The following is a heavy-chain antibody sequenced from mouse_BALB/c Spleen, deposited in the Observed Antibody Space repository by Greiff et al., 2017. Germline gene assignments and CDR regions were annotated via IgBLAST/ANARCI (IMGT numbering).Heavy chain of an antibody. J-gene: IGHJ4*01. CDR1: GYTFTSYT. D-gene: IGHD2-14*01. CDR2: INPSSGYT. Sequence: VQLVESGAELARPGASVKMSCKASGYTFTSYTMHWVKQRPGQGLEWIGYINPSSGYTNYNQKFKDKATLTADKSSSTAYMQLSSLTSEDSAVYYCAGGYDEWDYAMDYWGQGTSVTVSS. V-gene: IGHV1-4*01. CDR3: AGGYDEWDYAMDY.